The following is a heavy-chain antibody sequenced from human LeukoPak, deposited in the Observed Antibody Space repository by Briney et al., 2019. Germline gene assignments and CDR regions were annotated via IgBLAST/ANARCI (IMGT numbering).Heavy chain of an antibody. V-gene: IGHV3-48*02. CDR2: ISSDSSTI. Sequence: GGSLRLSCAASGFTFSSYNMNWVRQAPGKGLEWVSYISSDSSTIFYADSVKGRFTISRDNVKSSLYLQMNSLRDEDTAVYYCARDEDAFGGQGTLVTVSS. J-gene: IGHJ4*02. CDR1: GFTFSSYN. CDR3: ARDEDAF.